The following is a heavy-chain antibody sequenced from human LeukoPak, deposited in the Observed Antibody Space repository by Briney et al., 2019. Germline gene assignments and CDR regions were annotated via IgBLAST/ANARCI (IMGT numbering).Heavy chain of an antibody. CDR2: IYSGGST. J-gene: IGHJ6*03. V-gene: IGHV3-66*02. Sequence: GRSLRLSCAASGFTVSSNYMSWVRQPPGKGLEWVSVIYSGGSTYYADSVKGRFTISRDNSKNTLYLQMNSLRAEDTAVYYCARRPSGYESSDYYYYMDIWGKGTTVTVSS. D-gene: IGHD5-12*01. CDR1: GFTVSSNY. CDR3: ARRPSGYESSDYYYYMDI.